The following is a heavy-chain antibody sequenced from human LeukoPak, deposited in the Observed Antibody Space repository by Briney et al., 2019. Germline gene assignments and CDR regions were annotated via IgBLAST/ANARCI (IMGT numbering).Heavy chain of an antibody. CDR1: GFTFSSYA. CDR2: ISYDGSNK. V-gene: IGHV3-30-3*01. CDR3: AKAVWEVVITTPVKD. D-gene: IGHD3-22*01. J-gene: IGHJ4*02. Sequence: GGSLRLSCAASGFTFSSYAMHWVRQAPGKGLEWVAVISYDGSNKYYADSVKGRFTISRDNSKNTLYLQMNSLRAEDTAVYYCAKAVWEVVITTPVKDWGQGTLVTVSS.